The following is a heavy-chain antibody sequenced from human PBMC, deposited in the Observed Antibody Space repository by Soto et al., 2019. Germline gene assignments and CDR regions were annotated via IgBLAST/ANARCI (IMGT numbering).Heavy chain of an antibody. CDR3: ARHAGNSWKGDYFDY. V-gene: IGHV5-51*01. CDR1: GYSFSSSW. CDR2: IDPNDSQT. D-gene: IGHD6-13*01. Sequence: GESLKISCQASGYSFSSSWIGWVRQMPGKGLEWMGIIDPNDSQTIYSPSFQGQVTISADKSIDTAYLQWSSLKTSNTAMYYCARHAGNSWKGDYFDYWGQGALVTVSS. J-gene: IGHJ4*02.